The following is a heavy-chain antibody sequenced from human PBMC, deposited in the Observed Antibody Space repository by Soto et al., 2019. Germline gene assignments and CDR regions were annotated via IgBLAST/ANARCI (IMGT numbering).Heavy chain of an antibody. Sequence: QVQLVESGGGVVQPGRSLRLSCAASGFTFSSYGMHWVRQAPGKGLEWVAVISYDGSNKYYADSVKGRFTISRDNSKNTLYLQMNSLRAEDTAEYYCAKDVLRFWVWLAFYGMDVWGQGTTVTVSS. CDR3: AKDVLRFWVWLAFYGMDV. D-gene: IGHD3-3*01. J-gene: IGHJ6*02. CDR2: ISYDGSNK. V-gene: IGHV3-30*18. CDR1: GFTFSSYG.